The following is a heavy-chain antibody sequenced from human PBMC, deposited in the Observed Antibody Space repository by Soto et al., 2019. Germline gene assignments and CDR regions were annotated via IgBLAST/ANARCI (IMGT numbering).Heavy chain of an antibody. CDR2: ISYDGSNK. CDR1: GFTFSSYG. J-gene: IGHJ4*02. CDR3: AKGAGSKYYFDY. Sequence: QVQLVESGGGVVQPGRSLRLYCAASGFTFSSYGMHWVRQAPGKGLEWVAVISYDGSNKYYADSVKGRFTISRDNSKNTLYLQMNRLRAEETAVYYCAKGAGSKYYFDYWGQGTLVTVSS. V-gene: IGHV3-30*18.